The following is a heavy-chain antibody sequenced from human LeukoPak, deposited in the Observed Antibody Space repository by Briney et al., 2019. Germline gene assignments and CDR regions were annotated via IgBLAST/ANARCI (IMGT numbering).Heavy chain of an antibody. J-gene: IGHJ4*02. CDR2: IWYDGSNK. CDR3: ARATTYGWNYLDY. V-gene: IGHV3-33*08. CDR1: GFTFSSYG. Sequence: GGSLRLSCAASGFTFSSYGMHWVRQAPGKGLEWVAVIWYDGSNKYYADSVKGRFTISRDNSKNTLYLQINSLRVEDTAVYYCARATTYGWNYLDYWGQGTLVTVSS. D-gene: IGHD3-16*01.